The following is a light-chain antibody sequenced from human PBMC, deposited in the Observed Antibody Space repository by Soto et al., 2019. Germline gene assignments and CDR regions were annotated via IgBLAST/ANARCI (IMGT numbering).Light chain of an antibody. CDR3: QQYGISPTWT. Sequence: EIVMTQSPATLSVSPGERATLSCRASQSVSSNLAWYQQKPGQAPRLLISGASSRATGIPDRFSGSGSGTDFTLTISRLEPEDFAVYYCQQYGISPTWTFGQGTKVDIK. J-gene: IGKJ1*01. CDR2: GAS. CDR1: QSVSSN. V-gene: IGKV3-20*01.